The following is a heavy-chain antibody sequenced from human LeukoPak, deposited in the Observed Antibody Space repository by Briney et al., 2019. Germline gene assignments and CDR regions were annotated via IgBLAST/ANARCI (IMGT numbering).Heavy chain of an antibody. Sequence: SETLSLTCTVSVGSVSHYYWSWIRQPPGKGLEWIGYIYYIGTTNYNPSLKTRVTISVDTSKNQFSLKLNSVTAAATAVYYCAREDPRTKVPEGMDVWGQGTTVTVSS. V-gene: IGHV4-59*02. CDR3: AREDPRTKVPEGMDV. D-gene: IGHD4/OR15-4a*01. CDR2: IYYIGTT. CDR1: VGSVSHYY. J-gene: IGHJ6*02.